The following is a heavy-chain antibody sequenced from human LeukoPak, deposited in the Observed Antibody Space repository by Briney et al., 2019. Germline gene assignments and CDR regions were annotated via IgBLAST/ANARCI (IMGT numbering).Heavy chain of an antibody. D-gene: IGHD1-1*01. V-gene: IGHV4-31*03. CDR1: GGSISSGGYY. Sequence: SQTLSLTCTVSGGSISSGGYYWSWIRQHPGKGLEWIGYIYYSGSTYYNPSLKSRVTISVDTSKNQFSLKLSSVTAADTAVYYCARDALERRSCRAFDIWGQGTMVTVSS. CDR3: ARDALERRSCRAFDI. CDR2: IYYSGST. J-gene: IGHJ3*02.